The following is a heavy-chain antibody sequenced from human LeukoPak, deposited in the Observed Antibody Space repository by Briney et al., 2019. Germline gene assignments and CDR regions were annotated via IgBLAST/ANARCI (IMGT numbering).Heavy chain of an antibody. D-gene: IGHD3-10*01. J-gene: IGHJ4*02. V-gene: IGHV1-2*02. CDR2: IHPGRGDT. CDR1: GYTFTDHY. Sequence: ASVKVSCKALGYTFTDHYFHWLRQAPGQGLEWMGWIHPGRGDTNYAQKFQGRVSLTRDTSISTAYMELSRLTSDDTAVYYCARDSVDGSGTYYNDSPDYWGQGTLVTVSS. CDR3: ARDSVDGSGTYYNDSPDY.